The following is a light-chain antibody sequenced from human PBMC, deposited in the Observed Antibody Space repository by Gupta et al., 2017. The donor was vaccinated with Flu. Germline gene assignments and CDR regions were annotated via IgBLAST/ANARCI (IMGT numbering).Light chain of an antibody. J-gene: IGLJ1*01. CDR3: SSYTSGYTYV. CDR1: TSDIGGYNY. V-gene: IGLV2-14*03. CDR2: DVS. Sequence: SITLACTGTTSDIGGYNYVSWYQRHPGKAPKLMIYDVSDRPSGVSNRFSGSKSGNTASLTISGLQAEDEADYYCSSYTSGYTYVFGTGTKVTVL.